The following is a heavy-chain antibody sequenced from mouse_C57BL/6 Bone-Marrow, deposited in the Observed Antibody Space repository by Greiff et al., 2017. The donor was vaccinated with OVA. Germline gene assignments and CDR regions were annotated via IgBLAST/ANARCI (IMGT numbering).Heavy chain of an antibody. J-gene: IGHJ4*01. Sequence: VQLKESGGDLVKPGGSLKLSCAASGFTFSSYGMSWVRQTPDKRLEWVATISSGGSYTYYPDSVKGRFTISRDNAKNTLYLQMSSLKSEDTAMYYCARPDYGYYAMDYWGQGTSVTVSS. V-gene: IGHV5-6*01. CDR2: ISSGGSYT. CDR1: GFTFSSYG. CDR3: ARPDYGYYAMDY. D-gene: IGHD2-4*01.